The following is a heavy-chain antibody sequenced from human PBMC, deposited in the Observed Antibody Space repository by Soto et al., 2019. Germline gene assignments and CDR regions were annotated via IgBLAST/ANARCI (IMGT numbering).Heavy chain of an antibody. J-gene: IGHJ6*02. CDR1: GYTFSSYA. CDR3: ARDRARYSSSPANDMAV. V-gene: IGHV1-69*12. Sequence: QVQLVQSGAEVKKPGSSVKVSCKASGYTFSSYAISWVRQAPGQGLEWMGGIIPIFDTSNYAQKFQGRVTIIADESTSTAYMELSSLRSEDTAVYYCARDRARYSSSPANDMAVWGQGTTVTVSS. CDR2: IIPIFDTS. D-gene: IGHD6-13*01.